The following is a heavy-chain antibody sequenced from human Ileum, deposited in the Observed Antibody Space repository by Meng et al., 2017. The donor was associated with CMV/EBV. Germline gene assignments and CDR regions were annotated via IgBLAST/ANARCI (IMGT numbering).Heavy chain of an antibody. CDR2: INSDGTST. D-gene: IGHD3-16*01. Sequence: GESLKIPCAASGFTFSSYWMHWVRQAPGKGLVWVSRINSDGTSTSYADSVKGRFTISRDNAKNTLYLQMNSLTAEDTAVYYCARGGSTYYGYWGQGSLVTVSS. V-gene: IGHV3-74*01. CDR1: GFTFSSYW. CDR3: ARGGSTYYGY. J-gene: IGHJ4*02.